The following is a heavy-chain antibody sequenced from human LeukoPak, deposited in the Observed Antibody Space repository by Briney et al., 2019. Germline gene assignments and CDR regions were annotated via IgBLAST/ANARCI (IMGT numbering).Heavy chain of an antibody. D-gene: IGHD3-9*01. Sequence: GESLKISCKGSGYSLTSYWIGWVRQMPGKGLEWIGLIYPGDSDTRYSPSFQGQVTISADESISTAYLQWSSLKASDTAMYYCARRPYYDILTGYYNFDYWGQGTLVTVSS. CDR1: GYSLTSYW. CDR2: IYPGDSDT. J-gene: IGHJ4*02. CDR3: ARRPYYDILTGYYNFDY. V-gene: IGHV5-51*01.